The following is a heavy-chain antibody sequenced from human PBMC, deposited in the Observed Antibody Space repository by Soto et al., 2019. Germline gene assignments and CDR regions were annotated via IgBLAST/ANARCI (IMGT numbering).Heavy chain of an antibody. D-gene: IGHD4-17*01. CDR1: GGTXISYA. CDR2: IIPIFGTA. CDR3: ARPAEATVASGAYYSGMDV. Sequence: SXKVSFKASGGTXISYAIRVVRQAPGQGLEWIGGIIPIFGTANYAQKFQGRVTITADKSTSTAYIELSSLRSEYTAVYYCARPAEATVASGAYYSGMDVWGQGTTGTVSS. J-gene: IGHJ6*02. V-gene: IGHV1-69*06.